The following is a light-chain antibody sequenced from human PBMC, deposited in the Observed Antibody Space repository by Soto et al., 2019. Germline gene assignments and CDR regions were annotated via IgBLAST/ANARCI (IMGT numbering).Light chain of an antibody. CDR3: QQANSFPWT. Sequence: DIQITQSPSSVSASVGDRVTIACRASQGFSSWLAWYQQKPGKAPKLLIYAASSLQSGVPSRFSGSGSGTDFTLTISSLQPEDFATYYCQQANSFPWTFGQGTKLEIK. J-gene: IGKJ1*01. V-gene: IGKV1-12*02. CDR1: QGFSSW. CDR2: AAS.